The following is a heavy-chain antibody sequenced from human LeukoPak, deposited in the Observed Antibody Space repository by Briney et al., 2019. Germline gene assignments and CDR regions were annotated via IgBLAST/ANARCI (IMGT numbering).Heavy chain of an antibody. CDR1: GFTFSSYS. D-gene: IGHD3-3*01. CDR3: AREPRSGSDAFDI. Sequence: PGGSLRLSCAASGFTFSSYSMNWVRQAPGKGLEWVSSISSSSSYIYYADSVKGRFTISRDNAKNSLYLQMNSLRAEDTAVYYCAREPRSGSDAFDIWGQGTTVTVSS. CDR2: ISSSSSYI. V-gene: IGHV3-21*01. J-gene: IGHJ3*02.